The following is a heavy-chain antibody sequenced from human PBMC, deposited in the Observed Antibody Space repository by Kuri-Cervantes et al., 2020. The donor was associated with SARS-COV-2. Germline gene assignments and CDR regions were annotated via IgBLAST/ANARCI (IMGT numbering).Heavy chain of an antibody. CDR2: IYYSGST. CDR3: VRAAAGIYYFDY. V-gene: IGHV4-39*01. D-gene: IGHD6-13*01. CDR1: GATISSSSYY. Sequence: ESLKISCTVSGATISSSSYYWGWIRQPPGRGLEWIGSIYYSGSTYYNPSLKSRVTIFVDTSKNQFSVKLRSVTAADTAIYYCVRAAAGIYYFDYWGQGTLVTVSS. J-gene: IGHJ4*02.